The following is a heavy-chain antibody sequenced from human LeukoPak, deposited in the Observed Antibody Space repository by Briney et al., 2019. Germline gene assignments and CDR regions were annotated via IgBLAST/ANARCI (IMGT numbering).Heavy chain of an antibody. CDR3: ARGSNWFDP. Sequence: SETLSLTCAVYGGSFSNYYWTWIRQPPGKRLEWIGEVHHSGSTNYNPSLKSRVTISVDTSKNQFSLKLSSVTAADTAVYYCARGSNWFDPWGQGTLVTVSS. J-gene: IGHJ5*02. V-gene: IGHV4-34*01. CDR1: GGSFSNYY. CDR2: VHHSGST.